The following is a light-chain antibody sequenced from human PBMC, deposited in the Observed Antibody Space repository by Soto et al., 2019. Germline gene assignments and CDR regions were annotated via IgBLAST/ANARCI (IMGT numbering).Light chain of an antibody. CDR1: QSVTTY. CDR3: QQRSNWPPAIT. V-gene: IGKV3-11*01. J-gene: IGKJ5*01. Sequence: EVLLTQSPATLSLSPGETATLFCRASQSVTTYLAWYQQKPGQPPRLLIYDASNRATGIPARFSGSGSGTDFTLTLSSLETEDFAVYYCQQRSNWPPAITFGQGTRLEIK. CDR2: DAS.